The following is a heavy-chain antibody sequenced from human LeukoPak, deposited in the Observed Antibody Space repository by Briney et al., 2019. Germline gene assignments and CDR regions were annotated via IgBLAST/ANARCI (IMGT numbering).Heavy chain of an antibody. V-gene: IGHV1-2*02. J-gene: IGHJ4*02. CDR2: INPNSGGT. CDR3: ARDSATVITSPFDY. D-gene: IGHD4-17*01. CDR1: GYTFTGYY. Sequence: ASVKVSCKASGYTFTGYYMHWVRQAPGQGLEWMGWINPNSGGTNYAQKLQGRVTMTTDTSTSTAYMELRSLRSDDTAVYYCARDSATVITSPFDYWGQGTLVTVSS.